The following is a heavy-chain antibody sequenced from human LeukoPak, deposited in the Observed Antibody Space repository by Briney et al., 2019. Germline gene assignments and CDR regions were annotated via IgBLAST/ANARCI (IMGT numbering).Heavy chain of an antibody. CDR2: ISHSGNT. V-gene: IGHV4-30-2*01. Sequence: PSETLSLTCAVSGASISSGSYSWSWIRQPPGKGLEWIGYISHSGNTYYNPSLKSRVTISVDKSKNQFSLKLTSVTAADTAVYYCARVGSSWYNHYYFDYWGQGTLVTVSS. D-gene: IGHD6-13*01. CDR3: ARVGSSWYNHYYFDY. CDR1: GASISSGSYS. J-gene: IGHJ4*02.